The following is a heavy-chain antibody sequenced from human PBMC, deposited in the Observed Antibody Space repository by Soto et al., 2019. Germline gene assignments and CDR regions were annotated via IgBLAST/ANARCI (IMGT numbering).Heavy chain of an antibody. J-gene: IGHJ2*01. CDR2: ISPSKGNT. D-gene: IGHD4-17*01. Sequence: QVQLVQSGAEVKEPGASVKVSCKTSGYTFTSHGVYWVRQAPGQGLEWVGRISPSKGNTNYEQRLQGRVTLTTDTSTRTDYMELRSLRPADTAVYYCGRKTGDYDWYSALWGRGAPVTVSS. CDR1: GYTFTSHG. CDR3: GRKTGDYDWYSAL. V-gene: IGHV1-18*01.